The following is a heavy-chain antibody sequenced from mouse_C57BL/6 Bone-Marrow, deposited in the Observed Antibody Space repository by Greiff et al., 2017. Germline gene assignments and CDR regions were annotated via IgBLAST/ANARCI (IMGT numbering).Heavy chain of an antibody. CDR2: IDPENGDT. Sequence: DVQLQESGAELVRPGASVKLSCTASGFNIKDDYMHWVKQRPEQGLEWIGWIDPENGDTEYASKFQGKATITADTSSNTAYLQLSSLTSEDTAVYYCTSITTVVASADYWGQGTTLTVSS. CDR3: TSITTVVASADY. CDR1: GFNIKDDY. J-gene: IGHJ2*01. V-gene: IGHV14-4*01. D-gene: IGHD1-1*01.